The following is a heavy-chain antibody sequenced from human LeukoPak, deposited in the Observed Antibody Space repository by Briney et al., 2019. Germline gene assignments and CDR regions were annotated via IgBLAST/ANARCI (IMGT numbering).Heavy chain of an antibody. Sequence: ASVKVSCKASEYTFTGFYMHWVRQAPGQGLEWMGWINPNSGDTNYAQKFQGRVTMTRDTSISTAYMELSRLTSDDTAVYYCAKGGGPRSGYDHNWFDPWGQGTLVTVSS. CDR1: EYTFTGFY. V-gene: IGHV1-2*02. D-gene: IGHD5-12*01. CDR2: INPNSGDT. CDR3: AKGGGPRSGYDHNWFDP. J-gene: IGHJ5*02.